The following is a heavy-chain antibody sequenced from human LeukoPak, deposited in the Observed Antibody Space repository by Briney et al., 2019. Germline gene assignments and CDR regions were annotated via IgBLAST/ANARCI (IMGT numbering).Heavy chain of an antibody. V-gene: IGHV3-23*01. Sequence: PGGSLGLSCAASGFTFSSYAMSWVRQAPGKGLEWVSAISGSGGSTYYADSVKDRFTISRDNAKNSLYLQMNSLRAEDTAVYYCARTPFYYYDSSGYLDYWGQGTLVTVSS. CDR2: ISGSGGST. CDR1: GFTFSSYA. J-gene: IGHJ4*02. D-gene: IGHD3-22*01. CDR3: ARTPFYYYDSSGYLDY.